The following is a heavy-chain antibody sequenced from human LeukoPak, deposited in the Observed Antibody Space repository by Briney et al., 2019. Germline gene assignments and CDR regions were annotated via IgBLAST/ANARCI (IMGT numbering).Heavy chain of an antibody. CDR3: AKGAEGPDYYYDTSGVY. D-gene: IGHD3-22*01. Sequence: GGSLRLSCPASGFTFSSYDMHWVRQAPGKGLEWVAFIRYDGSNKYYADSVKGRFTISRDNSKNTLYLQMNSLTTEDTAFHYCAKGAEGPDYYYDTSGVYWGQGTLVTVSS. V-gene: IGHV3-30*02. CDR2: IRYDGSNK. J-gene: IGHJ4*02. CDR1: GFTFSSYD.